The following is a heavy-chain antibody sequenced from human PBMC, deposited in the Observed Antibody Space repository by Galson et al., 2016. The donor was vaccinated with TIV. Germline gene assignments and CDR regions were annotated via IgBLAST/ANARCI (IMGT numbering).Heavy chain of an antibody. D-gene: IGHD6-6*01. Sequence: ETLSLTCSVSGGSIISSYYWGWIRQTPGKGLEWIATIYYTGITFYSPSLKTPVSISVDTSRNQFSLNLSSVTAADTAVYFCARTAGAGIAARVLFDYWGQGTLITVSS. CDR3: ARTAGAGIAARVLFDY. CDR1: GGSIISSYY. CDR2: IYYTGIT. V-gene: IGHV4-39*07. J-gene: IGHJ4*02.